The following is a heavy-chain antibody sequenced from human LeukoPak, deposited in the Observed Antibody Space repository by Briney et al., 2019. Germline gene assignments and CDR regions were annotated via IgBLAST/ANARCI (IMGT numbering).Heavy chain of an antibody. D-gene: IGHD3-3*01. Sequence: SQTLSLTCAISGDSISSNSAAWNWIGLSPSRGLEWLGRTLYRSKWLNDYAPSVKGRITINPDTSKNQFSLQLKSVTPEDTALYYCTRGPDDLLHGRAFDFWGQGTMVTVSS. V-gene: IGHV6-1*01. CDR2: TLYRSKWLN. CDR1: GDSISSNSAA. CDR3: TRGPDDLLHGRAFDF. J-gene: IGHJ3*01.